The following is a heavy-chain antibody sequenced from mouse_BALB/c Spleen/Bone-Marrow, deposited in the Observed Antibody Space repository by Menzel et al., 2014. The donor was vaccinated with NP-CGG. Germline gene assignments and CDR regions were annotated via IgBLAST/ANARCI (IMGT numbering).Heavy chain of an antibody. V-gene: IGHV1-4*01. D-gene: IGHD2-2*01. CDR3: AREVYGSWFAY. Sequence: VQLQQSGAELARPGTSVKMPCKASGYTFTYYTMYWVKQRPGQGLEWIGYINPNSDYTNYNQKFKDKATLTADKSSSTAYMQLSSLTSEDSAVYYCAREVYGSWFAYWGQGTLVTVSA. CDR1: GYTFTYYT. J-gene: IGHJ3*01. CDR2: INPNSDYT.